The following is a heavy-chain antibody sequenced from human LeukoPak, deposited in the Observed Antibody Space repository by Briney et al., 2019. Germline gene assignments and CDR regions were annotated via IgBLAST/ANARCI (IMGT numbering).Heavy chain of an antibody. V-gene: IGHV1-69*06. Sequence: ASVKVSCKASGGTFSSYAISWVRQAPGQGLEWMGGIIPIFGTANYAQKFQGRVTITADKSTSTAYMELSSLRSEDTAVYYCARDARGDSSGYYYVYWGQGTLVTVSS. CDR2: IIPIFGTA. CDR3: ARDARGDSSGYYYVY. J-gene: IGHJ4*02. D-gene: IGHD3-22*01. CDR1: GGTFSSYA.